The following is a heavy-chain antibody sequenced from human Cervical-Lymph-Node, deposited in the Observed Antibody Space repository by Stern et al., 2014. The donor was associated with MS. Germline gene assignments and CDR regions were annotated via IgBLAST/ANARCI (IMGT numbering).Heavy chain of an antibody. J-gene: IGHJ6*02. CDR3: ARGGLSQVMDV. CDR1: GGTFSSYA. D-gene: IGHD1-26*01. CDR2: IVPIFGPA. V-gene: IGHV1-69*12. Sequence: QVQLVQSGAEVKKPGSSVKVSCKASGGTFSSYAISWVRQAPGQGLEGMVWIVPIFGPANYAQKFQGRVTITADESTSTAYMELSSLRSEETDVYYCARGGLSQVMDVWGQGTTVTVSS.